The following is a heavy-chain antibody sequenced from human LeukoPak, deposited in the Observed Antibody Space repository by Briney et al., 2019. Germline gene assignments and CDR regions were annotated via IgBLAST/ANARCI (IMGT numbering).Heavy chain of an antibody. Sequence: SETLSLTCTVSGGSINSYYWNWIRQPPGKGLEWIGYIYHSGSTNYNPSLKSRVTISVDTSKNQFSLKLSSVTAADTAVYYCARDSDGWDAFDIWGQGTMVTVSS. J-gene: IGHJ3*02. D-gene: IGHD2-15*01. CDR3: ARDSDGWDAFDI. CDR1: GGSINSYY. CDR2: IYHSGST. V-gene: IGHV4-59*01.